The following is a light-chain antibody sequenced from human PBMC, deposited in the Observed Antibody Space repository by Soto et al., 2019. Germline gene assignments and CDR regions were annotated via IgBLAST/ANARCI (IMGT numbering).Light chain of an antibody. CDR3: SSYTSDSSYV. J-gene: IGLJ1*01. V-gene: IGLV2-14*01. CDR1: STDIGAYDY. CDR2: EVS. Sequence: QSALTQPASVSGSPGQSITISCTGTSTDIGAYDYVSWYQQHPGEGPKVIIYEVSNRPSGVSHRFSGSKSGNTASLTISGLQAEDEADYYCSSYTSDSSYVFGSGTKVTVL.